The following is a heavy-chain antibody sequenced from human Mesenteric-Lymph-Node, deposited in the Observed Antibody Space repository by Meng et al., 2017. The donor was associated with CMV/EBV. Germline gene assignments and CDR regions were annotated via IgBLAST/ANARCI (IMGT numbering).Heavy chain of an antibody. CDR1: GFSLSTTGVG. J-gene: IGHJ6*02. CDR3: AHMESRGYSYYYGMDV. Sequence: SGPTLVTPTQTLTLTCTFSGFSLSTTGVGVGWIRQPPGKALEWLAVIYWDEDKRYSPSLKSRLTITKDTSKNHVVLTMTTMDPVDTGTYYCAHMESRGYSYYYGMDVWGQGTTVTVSS. CDR2: IYWDEDK. D-gene: IGHD4-11*01. V-gene: IGHV2-5*02.